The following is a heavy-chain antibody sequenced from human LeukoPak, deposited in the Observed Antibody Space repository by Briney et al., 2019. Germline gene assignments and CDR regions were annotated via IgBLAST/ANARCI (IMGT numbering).Heavy chain of an antibody. CDR3: ASSRLLWFGELSTYFDY. Sequence: ASVKVSCKVSGYTLTELSMHWVRQAPGKGLEWMGGFDPEDGETIYAQKLQGRVTMTTDTSTSTAYMELRSLRSDDTAVYYCASSRLLWFGELSTYFDYWGQGTLVTVSS. CDR2: FDPEDGET. V-gene: IGHV1-24*01. J-gene: IGHJ4*02. CDR1: GYTLTELS. D-gene: IGHD3-10*01.